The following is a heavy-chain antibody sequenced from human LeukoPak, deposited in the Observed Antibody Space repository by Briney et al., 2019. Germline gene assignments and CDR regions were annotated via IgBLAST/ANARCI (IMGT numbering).Heavy chain of an antibody. CDR3: ARNLKYCSGGTCYSVLDY. CDR1: GFTFSSYW. D-gene: IGHD2-15*01. J-gene: IGHJ4*02. Sequence: GGALRLSCAASGFTFSSYWMDWVRPAPGQGLESVASIAKDGNDKYYVDSAKGRFTISRDNAKNSLYLQMDSLRAGDTAVYFRARNLKYCSGGTCYSVLDYWGQGTLVTVAS. CDR2: IAKDGNDK. V-gene: IGHV3-7*01.